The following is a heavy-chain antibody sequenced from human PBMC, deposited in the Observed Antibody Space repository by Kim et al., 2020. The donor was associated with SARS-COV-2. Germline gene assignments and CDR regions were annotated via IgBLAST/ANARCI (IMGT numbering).Heavy chain of an antibody. J-gene: IGHJ4*02. V-gene: IGHV3-43*02. D-gene: IGHD4-17*01. Sequence: GGSLRLSCAASGFIFDDYAMHWVRQTPGKGLEWVSLISADGRRTWYGDSVKGRFTISRDNSKTSLYLHMNSLSIEDTALYRCVKDFYGVGDEITGFDYWGQGTQVTVSS. CDR2: ISADGRRT. CDR1: GFIFDDYA. CDR3: VKDFYGVGDEITGFDY.